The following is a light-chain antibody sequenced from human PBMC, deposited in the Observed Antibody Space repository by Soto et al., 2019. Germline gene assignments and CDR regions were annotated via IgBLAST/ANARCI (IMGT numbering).Light chain of an antibody. CDR1: QSVSSN. CDR3: QQYNNGPSWT. J-gene: IGKJ1*01. Sequence: EIVMTQSPATLSVSPGEGATLSCRASQSVSSNLAWYQQKPGQAPRLLIYGASTRATGIPARFSGSGSGTEFTLTISSLQSVEVAVDYCQQYNNGPSWTFGQGTKVDIK. CDR2: GAS. V-gene: IGKV3-15*01.